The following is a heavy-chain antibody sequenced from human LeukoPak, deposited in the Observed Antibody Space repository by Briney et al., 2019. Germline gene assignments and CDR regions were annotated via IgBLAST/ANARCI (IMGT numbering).Heavy chain of an antibody. D-gene: IGHD3-10*01. CDR2: INWNGGTT. CDR1: GFTFDDYA. CDR3: AKGGITLVRGSFDY. J-gene: IGHJ4*02. Sequence: GGSLRLSCAASGFTFDDYAMGWVRQAPGKGLEWVSGINWNGGTTDYSESVKGRFTISRDISKNTLYLHMNNLRAEDTALYYCAKGGITLVRGSFDYWGQGTLVTVSS. V-gene: IGHV3-20*04.